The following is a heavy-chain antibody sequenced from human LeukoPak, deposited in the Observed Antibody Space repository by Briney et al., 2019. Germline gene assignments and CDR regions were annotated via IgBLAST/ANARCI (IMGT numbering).Heavy chain of an antibody. CDR3: ARREGCLDY. Sequence: PGGSLRLSCAASGFTFSDYYMSWIRQAPGKGLEWISYTSSTGGSVYYADSVRGRFTVSRDNAKNSLYLQMNSLRAEDTAVYYCARREGCLDYWGQGTLVPVSS. V-gene: IGHV3-11*01. CDR2: TSSTGGSV. D-gene: IGHD2-2*01. J-gene: IGHJ4*02. CDR1: GFTFSDYY.